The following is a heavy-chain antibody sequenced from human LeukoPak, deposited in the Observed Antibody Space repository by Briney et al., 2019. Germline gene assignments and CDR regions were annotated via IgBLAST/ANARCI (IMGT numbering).Heavy chain of an antibody. CDR1: GFTFSSYS. V-gene: IGHV3-21*01. D-gene: IGHD6-19*01. Sequence: GGSLRLSCAVSGFTFSSYSMSWVRQAPGKGLEWVSSIISSGTYKYYADSVKGRFTISRDNAKNSLYLQMNSLRAEDTAVYYCAKGKDSVAGATNDYWGQGTLLTVSS. J-gene: IGHJ4*02. CDR3: AKGKDSVAGATNDY. CDR2: IISSGTYK.